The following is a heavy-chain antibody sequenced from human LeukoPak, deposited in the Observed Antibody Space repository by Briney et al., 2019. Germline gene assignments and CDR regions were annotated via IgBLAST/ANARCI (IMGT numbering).Heavy chain of an antibody. Sequence: PSETLSLTCTVSGGSISSSSYYWGWIRQPPGKGLEWIGSIYYSGSTYYNPSLKSRVTISADTSKNQFSLKLSSVTAADTAVYYCARHLAPDRGDWFDPWGQGTLVTVSS. D-gene: IGHD2-2*01. CDR2: IYYSGST. CDR3: ARHLAPDRGDWFDP. V-gene: IGHV4-39*01. J-gene: IGHJ5*02. CDR1: GGSISSSSYY.